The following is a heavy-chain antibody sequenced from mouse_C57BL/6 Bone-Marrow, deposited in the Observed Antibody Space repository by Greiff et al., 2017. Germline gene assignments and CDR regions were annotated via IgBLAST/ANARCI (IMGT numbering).Heavy chain of an antibody. Sequence: QVQLQQSGAELVRPGTSVKMSCKASGYTFTNYWIGWAKQRPGHGLEWIGDIYPGGGYTNYNEKFKGKATLTADKSSSTAYMQFSSLTSEDSAIYYCARWNYDYPNAMDYWGQGTSVTVSS. D-gene: IGHD2-4*01. CDR3: ARWNYDYPNAMDY. CDR1: GYTFTNYW. V-gene: IGHV1-63*01. J-gene: IGHJ4*01. CDR2: IYPGGGYT.